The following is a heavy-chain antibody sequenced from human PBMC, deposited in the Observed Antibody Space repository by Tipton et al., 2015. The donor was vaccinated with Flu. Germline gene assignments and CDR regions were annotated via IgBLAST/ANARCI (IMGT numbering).Heavy chain of an antibody. CDR1: GYSISSGFY. D-gene: IGHD5-24*01. CDR3: ARGDGYNFDY. V-gene: IGHV4-38-2*02. Sequence: LRLSCTVSGYSISSGFYWGWIWQPPGKGLEWIGNIYRSGSTFYNPSLKSRVTISVDTSKNQFSLKLSSVTAADTAVYYCARGDGYNFDYWGQGTLVTVSS. J-gene: IGHJ4*02. CDR2: IYRSGST.